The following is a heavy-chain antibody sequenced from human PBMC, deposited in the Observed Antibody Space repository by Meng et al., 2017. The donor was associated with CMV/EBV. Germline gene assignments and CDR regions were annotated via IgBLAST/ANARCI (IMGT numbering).Heavy chain of an antibody. V-gene: IGHV4-4*02. CDR2: IYHSGST. J-gene: IGHJ4*02. CDR1: GGSSSSSKW. D-gene: IGHD3-3*01. CDR3: ARALGGPLRFLE. Sequence: CAGLGGSSSSSKWWSRVRKPPGKGLEWIGEIYHSGSTNYNPSLKSRVTISVDKSKNQFSLKLSSVTAADTAVYYCARALGGPLRFLEWGQGTLVTVSS.